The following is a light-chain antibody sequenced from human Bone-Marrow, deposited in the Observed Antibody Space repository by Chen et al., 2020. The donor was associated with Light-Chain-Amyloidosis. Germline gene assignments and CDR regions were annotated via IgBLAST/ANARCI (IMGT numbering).Light chain of an antibody. CDR2: EDD. CDR3: QSYQGSSQGV. Sequence: NFMLPQPHSVSDSLGKTVIISCPRSSGSIATNYVQWYQQRPGSAPTTVIYEDDQRPSGVPDRFSGSIDRSSNSASLTISGLKTEDEADYYCQSYQGSSQGVFGGGTKLTVL. V-gene: IGLV6-57*03. J-gene: IGLJ3*02. CDR1: SGSIATNY.